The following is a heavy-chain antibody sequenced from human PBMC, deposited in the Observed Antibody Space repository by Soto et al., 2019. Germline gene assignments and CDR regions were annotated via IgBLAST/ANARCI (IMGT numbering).Heavy chain of an antibody. Sequence: PGGSLRLSCAASGFTFSSYWMHWVRQAPGKGPVWVSHINIDGTGTTYADSVKGRFTVSRDNAKNTLYLQMNSLRAEDTAVYYCARDKSITMVPDYWGQGTLVTAPQ. CDR2: INIDGTGT. CDR1: GFTFSSYW. J-gene: IGHJ4*02. CDR3: ARDKSITMVPDY. D-gene: IGHD3-10*01. V-gene: IGHV3-74*01.